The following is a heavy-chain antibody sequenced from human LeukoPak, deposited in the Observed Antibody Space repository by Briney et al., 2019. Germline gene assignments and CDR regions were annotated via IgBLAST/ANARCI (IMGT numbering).Heavy chain of an antibody. Sequence: GGSLRLSCAASEFSVGSNYMTWVRQAPGKGLEWVSLIYSGGSTYYADSVKGRFTISRDNSKNTLYLQMNSLRAEDTAVYYCARDSGFSGTQRGEYWGQGTLVTVSS. D-gene: IGHD3/OR15-3a*01. CDR3: ARDSGFSGTQRGEY. CDR2: IYSGGST. V-gene: IGHV3-66*01. J-gene: IGHJ4*02. CDR1: EFSVGSNY.